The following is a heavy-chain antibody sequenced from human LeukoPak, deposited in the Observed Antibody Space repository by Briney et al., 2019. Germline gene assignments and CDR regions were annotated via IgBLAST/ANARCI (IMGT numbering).Heavy chain of an antibody. CDR2: INGGNGDT. CDR1: GYTFTSYA. J-gene: IGHJ5*02. Sequence: ASVKVSCKTSGYTFTSYAMHWVRQAPGQRLEWMGWINGGNGDTKYSQKFQGRVTITWDTSATTAYMELSSLTSEDTAVYYCARGGTVAGPGAPWGQGTLVTVSS. V-gene: IGHV1-3*01. CDR3: ARGGTVAGPGAP. D-gene: IGHD6-19*01.